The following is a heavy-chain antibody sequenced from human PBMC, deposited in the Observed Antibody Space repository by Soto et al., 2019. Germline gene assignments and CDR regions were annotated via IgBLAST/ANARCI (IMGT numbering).Heavy chain of an antibody. CDR2: IYASGSP. CDR1: GGSVSVYY. D-gene: IGHD1-26*01. Sequence: SETLSLTCTISGGSVSVYYWSWIRQPTGQGLEWIGYIYASGSPYYNPSLRSRVTISADTSKNQISLKLTSPTAADTAVYYCVRGVGSSPPQYWGRGTLVTVSS. V-gene: IGHV4-59*02. CDR3: VRGVGSSPPQY. J-gene: IGHJ4*02.